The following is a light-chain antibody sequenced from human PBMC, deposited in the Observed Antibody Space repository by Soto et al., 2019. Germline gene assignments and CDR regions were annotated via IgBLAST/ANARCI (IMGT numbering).Light chain of an antibody. CDR3: QQRYSWPLT. Sequence: EIVLTQSPATLSLSPGGRATLSCRVSQSINIYLAWYQQKLGQAPRLLIYDASIRATAIPARFSGSGSGTDFTLTISSLEPEDFGVYYCQQRYSWPLTLGGGNKVEIK. J-gene: IGKJ4*01. V-gene: IGKV3-11*01. CDR2: DAS. CDR1: QSINIY.